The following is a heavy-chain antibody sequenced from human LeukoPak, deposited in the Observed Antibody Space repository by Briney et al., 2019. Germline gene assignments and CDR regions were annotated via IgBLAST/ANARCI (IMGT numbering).Heavy chain of an antibody. V-gene: IGHV1-46*01. J-gene: IGHJ4*02. D-gene: IGHD5-12*01. Sequence: ASVKVSCKASGYTFTSYDFNWVRQATGQRPEWMGIINPSGGSTSYAQKFQGRVTMTRDTSTSTVYMELSSLRSEDTAVYYCARGVRYARDWGQGTLVTVSS. CDR2: INPSGGST. CDR3: ARGVRYARD. CDR1: GYTFTSYD.